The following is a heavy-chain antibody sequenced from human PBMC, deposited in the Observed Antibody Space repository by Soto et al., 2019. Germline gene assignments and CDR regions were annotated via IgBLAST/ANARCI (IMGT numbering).Heavy chain of an antibody. D-gene: IGHD2-15*01. V-gene: IGHV3-23*01. CDR2: ISGSGGST. CDR1: GFTFSSYA. CDR3: ARTVGYSKTNWFDP. Sequence: EVQLLESGGGLVQPGGSLRLSCAASGFTFSSYAMSWVRQAPGKGLEWVSAISGSGGSTYYADSVKGQFTISRDNSKNTLYLQMNSLRAEDTAVYYCARTVGYSKTNWFDPWGQGTLVTVSS. J-gene: IGHJ5*02.